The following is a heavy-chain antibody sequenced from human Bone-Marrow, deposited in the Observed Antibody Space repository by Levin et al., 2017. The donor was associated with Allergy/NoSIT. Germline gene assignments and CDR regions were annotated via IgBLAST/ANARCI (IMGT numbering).Heavy chain of an antibody. CDR1: GFPFSSYG. CDR3: AKPRLAAAGTGRRYYFDY. CDR2: ISYDGSNK. V-gene: IGHV3-30*18. D-gene: IGHD6-13*01. J-gene: IGHJ4*02. Sequence: LSLTCAASGFPFSSYGMHWVRQAPGKGLEWVAVISYDGSNKYYADSVKGRFTISRDNSKNTLYLQMNSLRAEDTAVYYCAKPRLAAAGTGRRYYFDYWGQGTLVTVSS.